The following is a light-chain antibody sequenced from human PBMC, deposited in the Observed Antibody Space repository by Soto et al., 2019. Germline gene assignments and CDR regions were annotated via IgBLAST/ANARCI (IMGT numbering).Light chain of an antibody. CDR2: DAS. V-gene: IGKV3-11*01. Sequence: EIVLTQSPATLSLSPGERATLSCRASQSVRTYLAWYQQKAGQAPRLLIYDASNRATGIPVRFSGVGSGTDFTLTISSLEPEDFAVYYCHQRSNWPLTFGGGTKVEIK. J-gene: IGKJ4*01. CDR3: HQRSNWPLT. CDR1: QSVRTY.